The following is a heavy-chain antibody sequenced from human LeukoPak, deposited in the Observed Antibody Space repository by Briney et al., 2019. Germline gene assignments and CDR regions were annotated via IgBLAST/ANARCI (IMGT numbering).Heavy chain of an antibody. CDR2: IYPGDSDT. CDR3: AKLYYYDSSGWGSFDY. J-gene: IGHJ4*02. D-gene: IGHD3-22*01. Sequence: GESLKISCKGSGYSFTSYWIAWVRQMPGKGLEWMGIIYPGDSDTRYNPSFQGQVIISADKSIYTAYLQWSSLKASDTAMYYCAKLYYYDSSGWGSFDYWGQGTLVTVSS. V-gene: IGHV5-51*01. CDR1: GYSFTSYW.